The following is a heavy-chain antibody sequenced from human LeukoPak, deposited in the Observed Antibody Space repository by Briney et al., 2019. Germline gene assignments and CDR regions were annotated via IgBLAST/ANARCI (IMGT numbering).Heavy chain of an antibody. CDR3: ARGSTRPGIAVAGTTGDVDY. CDR2: MNPNSGNT. J-gene: IGHJ4*02. D-gene: IGHD6-19*01. Sequence: ASVKVSCKASGYTFTSYDINWVRQATGQGLEWMGWMNPNSGNTGYAQKFQCRVTMTRNTSISTAYMELSSLRSEDTAVYYCARGSTRPGIAVAGTTGDVDYWGQGTLVTVSS. V-gene: IGHV1-8*01. CDR1: GYTFTSYD.